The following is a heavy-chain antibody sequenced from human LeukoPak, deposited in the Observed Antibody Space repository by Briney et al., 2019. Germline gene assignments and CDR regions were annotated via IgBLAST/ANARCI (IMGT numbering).Heavy chain of an antibody. D-gene: IGHD3-22*01. J-gene: IGHJ4*02. CDR3: ARGLTYYYDSSGYSGHATFYYFDY. V-gene: IGHV4-61*01. CDR1: GGSVRSCRYY. CDR2: IYYSGST. Sequence: LETLSLNCTVSGGSVRSCRYYWSWIRQPPGKGLEWIGYIYYSGSTNYNPSLKSRVNISGGTFKNPFSLKLSSVTAADTAVYYCARGLTYYYDSSGYSGHATFYYFDYWGQGTLVTVSS.